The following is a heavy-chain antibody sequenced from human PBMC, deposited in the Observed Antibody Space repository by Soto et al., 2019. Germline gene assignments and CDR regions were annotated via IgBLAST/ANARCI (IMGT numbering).Heavy chain of an antibody. CDR3: TRDASRDSSARGWFDP. J-gene: IGHJ5*02. CDR2: ISSNSAYI. CDR1: GFTFRSFT. Sequence: GGSLRLSCAASGFTFRSFTMNWVRQAPGKGLEWVSTISSNSAYIYYTDALRGRFTISRDNAKNSLHLQMSSLRAEDTAVYYCTRDASRDSSARGWFDPWGPGTLVTVSS. V-gene: IGHV3-21*01. D-gene: IGHD6-13*01.